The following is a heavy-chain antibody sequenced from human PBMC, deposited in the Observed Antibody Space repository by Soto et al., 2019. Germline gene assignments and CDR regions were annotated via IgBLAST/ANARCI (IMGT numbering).Heavy chain of an antibody. V-gene: IGHV3-23*01. CDR3: AKSGDTTGYAY. J-gene: IGHJ4*02. CDR2: LSSGGGTT. Sequence: EVQLLESGGDLVQPGGSLRLSCAATGFTFSTYGLTWVRQAPGKGLEWVSGLSSGGGTTQYADSVKGRFTVSRDNSKNTLYLQMNSLRAEDTAVYYCAKSGDTTGYAYWGQGTLVTVSS. CDR1: GFTFSTYG. D-gene: IGHD2-15*01.